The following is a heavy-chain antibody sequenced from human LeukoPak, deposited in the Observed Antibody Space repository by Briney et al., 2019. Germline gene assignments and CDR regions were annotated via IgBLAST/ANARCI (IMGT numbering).Heavy chain of an antibody. J-gene: IGHJ4*02. CDR3: AKDQLAYSGYATFDY. CDR1: GFTFSSYA. Sequence: PGGSLRLSCAASGFTFSSYAMSWVRQAPGKGLEWVSAISGSGGSTYYADSVKGRFTISRDNSKNTLYLQMNSLRAEDTAVYYCAKDQLAYSGYATFDYWGQGTLVTVSS. V-gene: IGHV3-23*01. D-gene: IGHD5-12*01. CDR2: ISGSGGST.